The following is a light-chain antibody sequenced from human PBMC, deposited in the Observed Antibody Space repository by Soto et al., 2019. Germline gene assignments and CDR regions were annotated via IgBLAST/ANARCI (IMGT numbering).Light chain of an antibody. V-gene: IGKV3-15*01. J-gene: IGKJ5*01. Sequence: VLTQSPGNLSLSPGERATLSCRASQSVSSSYLAWYQQKPGQSPRLXIYDVSTRATGVPARFSGTGSEIDFTLTISGLQSEDSAVYFCQQYNNWPFSFGQGTRLEIK. CDR1: QSVSSSY. CDR2: DVS. CDR3: QQYNNWPFS.